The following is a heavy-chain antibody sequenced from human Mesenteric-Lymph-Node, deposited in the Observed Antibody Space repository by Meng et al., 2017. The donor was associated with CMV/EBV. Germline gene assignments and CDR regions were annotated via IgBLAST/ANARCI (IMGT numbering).Heavy chain of an antibody. V-gene: IGHV3-21*04. J-gene: IGHJ6*02. CDR3: AKGVDYYYYGMDV. Sequence: GGSLRLSCAASGFTFSSYSMNWVRQAPGKGLEWVSSISSSSSYIYYADSVKGRFTISRDNAKNSLYLQMNSLRVEDTALYYCAKGVDYYYYGMDVWGQGTTVTVSS. D-gene: IGHD2-15*01. CDR2: ISSSSSYI. CDR1: GFTFSSYS.